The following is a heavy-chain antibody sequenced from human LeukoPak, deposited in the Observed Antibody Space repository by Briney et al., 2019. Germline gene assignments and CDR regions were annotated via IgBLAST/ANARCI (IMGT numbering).Heavy chain of an antibody. CDR2: IYYSGNT. Sequence: PSETLSLTCTVSGVSISSSNSYWGWIRQPPGKGLEWIGSIYYSGNTYYNASLKSQVSISIDTSKNQFSLKLSSVTAADTAVYYCARLSYYDILTGYYSVGYFDYWGQGTLVTVSS. D-gene: IGHD3-9*01. V-gene: IGHV4-39*01. J-gene: IGHJ4*02. CDR1: GVSISSSNSY. CDR3: ARLSYYDILTGYYSVGYFDY.